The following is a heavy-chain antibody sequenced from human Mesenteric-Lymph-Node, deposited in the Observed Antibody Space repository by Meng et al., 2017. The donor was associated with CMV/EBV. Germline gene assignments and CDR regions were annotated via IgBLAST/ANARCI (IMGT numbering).Heavy chain of an antibody. J-gene: IGHJ4*02. CDR3: ARDQGFGELLWYFDY. CDR2: LNPSGGST. V-gene: IGHV1-46*01. Sequence: SCYPFPCSYLPWLRQAPGHGLAWMGILNPSGGSTSYAQKFQGRVTMTRDTSTSTVYMELSSLSSEDTAVYYCARDQGFGELLWYFDYWGQGTLVTVSS. D-gene: IGHD3-10*01. CDR1: CYPFPCSY.